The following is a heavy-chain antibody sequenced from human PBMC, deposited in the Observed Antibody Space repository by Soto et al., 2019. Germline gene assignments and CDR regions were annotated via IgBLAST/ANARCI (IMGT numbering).Heavy chain of an antibody. D-gene: IGHD2-8*02. CDR3: ARSVSVPGAHIDY. CDR2: VYYTGST. Sequence: SETLSLTCSVSGGSISGSYWSWIRQSPGKGLEWLGYVYYTGSTNYSPSLRSRVSISVDTSKNEFSLRLSSVTAADTAVYFCARSVSVPGAHIDYWGQGTPVTVSS. V-gene: IGHV4-59*01. CDR1: GGSISGSY. J-gene: IGHJ4*02.